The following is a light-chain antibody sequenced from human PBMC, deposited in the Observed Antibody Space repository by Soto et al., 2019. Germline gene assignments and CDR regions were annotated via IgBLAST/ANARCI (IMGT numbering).Light chain of an antibody. CDR2: KAS. J-gene: IGKJ2*01. CDR1: QGISRW. CDR3: QQSYRTPHT. Sequence: DIPMTQSPSTLSPSVGDRVTITCRASQGISRWLAWYQQKPGKAPKLLIYKASSLESGVPSRFSGSGSGTEFTLTISSLQPDDFATYYCQQSYRTPHTFGQGTKLETK. V-gene: IGKV1-5*03.